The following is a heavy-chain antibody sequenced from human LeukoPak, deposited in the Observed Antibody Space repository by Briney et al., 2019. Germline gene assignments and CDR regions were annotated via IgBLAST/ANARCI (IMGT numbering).Heavy chain of an antibody. CDR3: ARDREGYQLPQMHHYYYMDV. D-gene: IGHD2-2*01. V-gene: IGHV3-21*01. CDR1: GFTFSSYS. J-gene: IGHJ6*03. CDR2: ISSSSSYI. Sequence: GGSLRLSCVASGFTFSSYSMNWVRQAPGKGLEWVSSISSSSSYIYSADSVKGRFTISRDNAKNSLYLQMNSLRVEDTAVYYCARDREGYQLPQMHHYYYMDVWGKGTTVTISS.